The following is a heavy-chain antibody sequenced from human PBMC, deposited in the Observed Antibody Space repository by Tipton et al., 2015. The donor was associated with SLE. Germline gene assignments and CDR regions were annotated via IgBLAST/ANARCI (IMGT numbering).Heavy chain of an antibody. Sequence: TLSLTCTVSGGSISSHYWSWIRQPPGTGLEWIGYIYYSGSTNYNPSLKSRVTISVDTSKNQFSLKLSSVTAADTAVYYCARLAVAGMWYYFDFWGQGAPVTVSS. J-gene: IGHJ4*02. V-gene: IGHV4-59*11. D-gene: IGHD6-19*01. CDR3: ARLAVAGMWYYFDF. CDR1: GGSISSHY. CDR2: IYYSGST.